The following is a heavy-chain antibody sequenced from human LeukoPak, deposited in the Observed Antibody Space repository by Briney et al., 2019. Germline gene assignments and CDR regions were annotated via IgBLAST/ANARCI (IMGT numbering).Heavy chain of an antibody. Sequence: PETLSLTCTVSGGSINSYYWSWIRQPPGKGLEWIGYIYYNGRTNYNPSLKSRVTISVDTSKNQFSLKLTSVTAADTAVYYCARSIAVAGNDALDIWGRGTMVTVSS. CDR1: GGSINSYY. D-gene: IGHD6-19*01. CDR3: ARSIAVAGNDALDI. J-gene: IGHJ3*02. CDR2: IYYNGRT. V-gene: IGHV4-59*01.